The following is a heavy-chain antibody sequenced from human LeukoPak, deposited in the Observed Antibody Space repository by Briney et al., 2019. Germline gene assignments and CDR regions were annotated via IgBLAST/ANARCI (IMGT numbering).Heavy chain of an antibody. V-gene: IGHV1-69*05. CDR2: IIPIFGIA. CDR3: ARDVTMGQLIGYMDV. CDR1: GGTFSNYA. Sequence: GASVKVSCKASGGTFSNYAISWVRQAPGQGLEWMGGIIPIFGIANYAQKFQGRVTITTDESTSTAFMELSRLRSEDTAVYYCARDVTMGQLIGYMDVWGKGTTVTVSS. D-gene: IGHD6-6*01. J-gene: IGHJ6*03.